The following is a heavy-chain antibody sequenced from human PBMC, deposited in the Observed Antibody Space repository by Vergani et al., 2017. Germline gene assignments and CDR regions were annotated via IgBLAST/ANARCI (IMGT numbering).Heavy chain of an antibody. Sequence: QVQLVQSVAEVKKPGASVKVSCKASGYTFTGYYMHWVRQAPGQGLEWMGWINPNSGGTNYAQKFQGRVTMTRDTSISTAYMELSRLRSDDTAVYYCARDPGYSSSWPDDAFDIWGQGTMVTVSS. V-gene: IGHV1-2*02. D-gene: IGHD6-13*01. J-gene: IGHJ3*02. CDR1: GYTFTGYY. CDR2: INPNSGGT. CDR3: ARDPGYSSSWPDDAFDI.